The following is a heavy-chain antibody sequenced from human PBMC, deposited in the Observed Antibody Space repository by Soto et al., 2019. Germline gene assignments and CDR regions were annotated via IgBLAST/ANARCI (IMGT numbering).Heavy chain of an antibody. V-gene: IGHV3-11*06. Sequence: QVQLVESGGGLVKPGGSLRLSCAASGFTFSDYYMSWIRQAPGKGLEWVSYISSSSSYTNYADSVKGRFAISRDNAKNSLYLQMNSLRAEDTAVYYCARDGELALFDPWGQGTLVTVSS. CDR2: ISSSSSYT. D-gene: IGHD3-10*01. CDR1: GFTFSDYY. CDR3: ARDGELALFDP. J-gene: IGHJ5*02.